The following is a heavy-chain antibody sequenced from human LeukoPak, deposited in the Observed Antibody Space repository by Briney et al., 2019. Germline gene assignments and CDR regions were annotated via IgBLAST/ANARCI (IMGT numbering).Heavy chain of an antibody. CDR3: AKVVRGVIGAFDI. CDR2: INPSGGST. D-gene: IGHD3-10*01. J-gene: IGHJ3*02. CDR1: GYTFTSYY. Sequence: ASVKVSCKASGYTFTSYYIHWLRQAPGQGLEWMGIINPSGGSTKYAQKFQGRVTMSRDTSTSTVYMELSSLRSEDTAVYYCAKVVRGVIGAFDIWGQGTMVTVSS. V-gene: IGHV1-46*01.